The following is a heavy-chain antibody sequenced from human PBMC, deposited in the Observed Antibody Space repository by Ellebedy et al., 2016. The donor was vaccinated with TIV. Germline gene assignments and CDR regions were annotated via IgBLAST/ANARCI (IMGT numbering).Heavy chain of an antibody. V-gene: IGHV3-30*04. CDR3: GGGGIMVVPVAIVDDAFDI. Sequence: GESLKISCVASGFTFSDYAMHWVRQAPGKGLEWVAVISYDGKKDSYGDSVKGRFTISRDNSNNTLHLQMNSLRAEDTAVYYCGGGGIMVVPVAIVDDAFDIWGQGTMVTVSS. CDR1: GFTFSDYA. CDR2: ISYDGKKD. J-gene: IGHJ3*02. D-gene: IGHD2-2*02.